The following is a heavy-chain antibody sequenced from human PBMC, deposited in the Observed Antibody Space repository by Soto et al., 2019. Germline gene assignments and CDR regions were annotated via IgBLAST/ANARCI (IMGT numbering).Heavy chain of an antibody. CDR2: ISFDGSNT. J-gene: IGHJ6*02. V-gene: IGHV3-30*18. CDR1: GFTFSDYA. Sequence: GGSLRLSCAPSGFTFSDYAMHWVRQAPGQGLEWVAAISFDGSNTYYADSLTGRFTISRDPSKNTLYLDMNSLRSEDTAVYYCAKIRMVTAMFQMDVWGQGTTVTVSS. CDR3: AKIRMVTAMFQMDV. D-gene: IGHD2-21*02.